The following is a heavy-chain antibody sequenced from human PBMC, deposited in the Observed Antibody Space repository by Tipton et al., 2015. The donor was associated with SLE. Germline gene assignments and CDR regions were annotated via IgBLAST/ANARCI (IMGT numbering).Heavy chain of an antibody. CDR2: IQFDGSNK. J-gene: IGHJ2*01. CDR1: GFTLSHFA. Sequence: GSLRLSCAASGFTLSHFAIHWVRQAPGKGLEWMAFIQFDGSNKYYADSVKGRFSISRDNSKNTAFLQMNSLRPADTAVYYCAKVEVLDGDYNWYFDLWGRGTLVSVSS. D-gene: IGHD4-17*01. V-gene: IGHV3-30*02. CDR3: AKVEVLDGDYNWYFDL.